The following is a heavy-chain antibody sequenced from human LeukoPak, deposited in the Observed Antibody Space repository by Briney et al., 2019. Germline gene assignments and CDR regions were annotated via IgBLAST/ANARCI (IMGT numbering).Heavy chain of an antibody. V-gene: IGHV3-23*01. CDR1: GFTFSSYA. CDR3: AKYPAYDYVWGSYPRSPFDY. CDR2: ISGSGGST. Sequence: GGSLRLSCAASGFTFSSYAMSWVRQAPGKGLEWVSAISGSGGSTYYADSVKGRFTISRDNSKNTLYLQMNSLRAEDTAVYYCAKYPAYDYVWGSYPRSPFDYWGQGTLVTVSS. J-gene: IGHJ4*02. D-gene: IGHD3-16*02.